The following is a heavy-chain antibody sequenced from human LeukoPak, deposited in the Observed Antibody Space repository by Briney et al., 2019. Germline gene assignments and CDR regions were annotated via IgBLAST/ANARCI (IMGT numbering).Heavy chain of an antibody. V-gene: IGHV3-21*04. CDR2: ISTSSSYI. CDR3: AREKIGKGRKLGATTHYYYYYYMDV. CDR1: GFTFSSYS. D-gene: IGHD1-26*01. Sequence: GGSLRLSCAAYGFTFSSYSMNWVRQAPGKGLEWVSFISTSSSYIYYADSVKGRFTISRDNAKNSLYLQMNSLRAEDTAVYYCAREKIGKGRKLGATTHYYYYYYMDVWGKGTTVTISS. J-gene: IGHJ6*03.